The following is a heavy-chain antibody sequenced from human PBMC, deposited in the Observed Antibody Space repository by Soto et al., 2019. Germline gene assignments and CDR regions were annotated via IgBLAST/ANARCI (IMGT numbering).Heavy chain of an antibody. Sequence: ASVKVSCKASGHTFTSYYMHWVRQAPGQGLEWMGIINPSGGSTSYAQKFQGRVTMTTDTSTSTAYMELRSLRSDDTAVYYCARAWNELGYSGYDFRPSLIDYWGQGTXVTVSS. CDR3: ARAWNELGYSGYDFRPSLIDY. D-gene: IGHD5-12*01. CDR1: GHTFTSYY. V-gene: IGHV1-46*01. CDR2: INPSGGST. J-gene: IGHJ4*02.